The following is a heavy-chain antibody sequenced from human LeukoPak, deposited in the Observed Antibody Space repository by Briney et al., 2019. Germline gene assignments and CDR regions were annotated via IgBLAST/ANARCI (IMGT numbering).Heavy chain of an antibody. Sequence: ASVKVSCKASGYTFTGYYMHWVRQAPGQGLEWMGWINPNSGGTNYAQKFQGRVTMTRDTSISTAYMELSRLRSDDTAVYYRARDFPYGAFVGFDYWGQGTLVTVSS. J-gene: IGHJ4*02. D-gene: IGHD4-17*01. V-gene: IGHV1-2*02. CDR2: INPNSGGT. CDR1: GYTFTGYY. CDR3: ARDFPYGAFVGFDY.